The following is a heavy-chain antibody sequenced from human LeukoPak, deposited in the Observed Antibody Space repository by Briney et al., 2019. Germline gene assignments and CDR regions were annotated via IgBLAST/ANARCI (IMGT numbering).Heavy chain of an antibody. D-gene: IGHD5-18*01. J-gene: IGHJ6*03. CDR1: GFTFSSYS. Sequence: GGSPRLSCAASGFTFSSYSMNWVRQAPGKGLEWVSSISSSSSYIYYADSVKGRFTISRDNAKNSLYLQMNSLRAEDTAVYYCASPNSYGYYYYMDVWGKGTTVTVSS. V-gene: IGHV3-21*01. CDR3: ASPNSYGYYYYMDV. CDR2: ISSSSSYI.